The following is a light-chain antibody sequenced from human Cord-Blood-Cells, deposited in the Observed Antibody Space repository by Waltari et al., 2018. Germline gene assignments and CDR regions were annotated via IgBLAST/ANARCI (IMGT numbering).Light chain of an antibody. CDR3: QQRSNWRT. CDR2: DAS. CDR1: QSVGSY. V-gene: IGKV3-11*01. Sequence: ELVLTQSPAPQSLSPGATATLTRRASQSVGSYLSWYQQKPGQAPRLLIYDASNRATGIPARFSGSGSGTDFTLTISSLEPEDFAVYYCQQRSNWRTFGQGTKVEIK. J-gene: IGKJ1*01.